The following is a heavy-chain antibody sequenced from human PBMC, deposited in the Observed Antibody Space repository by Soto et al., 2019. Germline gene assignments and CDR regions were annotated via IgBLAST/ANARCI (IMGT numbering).Heavy chain of an antibody. CDR2: MNPNSGHA. D-gene: IGHD6-6*01. V-gene: IGHV1-8*01. CDR3: ARRLSSSTYYYYLDV. Sequence: QVQLVQSGAEVKKPGASVKVSCKASGYIFSSYDIIWVRQATGQGLEWMGWMNPNSGHAGFAQKFQGRVTLTRNTSISTAYMELSSLRSEDTAVYFCARRLSSSTYYYYLDVWGKGTTVTVSS. CDR1: GYIFSSYD. J-gene: IGHJ6*03.